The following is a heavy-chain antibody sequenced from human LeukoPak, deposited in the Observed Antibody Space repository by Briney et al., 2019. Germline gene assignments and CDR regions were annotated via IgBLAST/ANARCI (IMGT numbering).Heavy chain of an antibody. V-gene: IGHV3-33*01. J-gene: IGHJ3*02. CDR1: GFTFSSYD. CDR2: IWYDGSNK. CDR3: ARDSTTGEAFDI. D-gene: IGHD4-17*01. Sequence: GGSLRLSCAASGFTFSSYDMHWIRQAPGKGLEWVALIWYDGSNKYYGDSVKGRFTISRDNSRSALYLQMNSLRAEDTAMYYCARDSTTGEAFDIWGQGTLVTVSP.